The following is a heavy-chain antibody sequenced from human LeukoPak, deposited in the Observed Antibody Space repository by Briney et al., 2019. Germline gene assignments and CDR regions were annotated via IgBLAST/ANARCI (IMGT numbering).Heavy chain of an antibody. Sequence: SETLSLTCDVSGYSISSGHYWGWIRQSPGKGLEWIASMYNSGSTYFKSSLKSRVTISLDTPKNHFSLTLNSVTAADTAVYYCARHVYGRHQLQAYHFDYWGQGILVTVSS. CDR1: GYSISSGHY. V-gene: IGHV4-38-2*01. J-gene: IGHJ4*02. CDR2: MYNSGST. CDR3: ARHVYGRHQLQAYHFDY. D-gene: IGHD2-2*01.